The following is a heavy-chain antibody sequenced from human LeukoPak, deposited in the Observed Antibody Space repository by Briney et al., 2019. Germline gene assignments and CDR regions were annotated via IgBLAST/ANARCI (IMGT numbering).Heavy chain of an antibody. D-gene: IGHD2-2*01. V-gene: IGHV1-69*13. CDR3: SRGYCSSTSCSAFDP. CDR1: GGTFSSYA. J-gene: IGHJ5*02. CDR2: IIPIFGTA. Sequence: SVKVSCKASGGTFSSYAISWVPQAPGQGLEWMGGIIPIFGTANYAQKFQGRVTITADESTSTAYMELSSLRSEDTAVYYCSRGYCSSTSCSAFDPWGQGTLVTVSS.